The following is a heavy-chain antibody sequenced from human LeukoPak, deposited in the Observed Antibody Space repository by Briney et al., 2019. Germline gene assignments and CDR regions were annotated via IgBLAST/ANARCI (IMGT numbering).Heavy chain of an antibody. J-gene: IGHJ5*02. CDR3: ARGQDIVVVPAAMVVSWFDP. CDR1: GGSFSGYY. V-gene: IGHV4-34*01. D-gene: IGHD2-2*01. CDR2: INHVGAT. Sequence: SETLSLTCAVYGGSFSGYYWSWIRQPPEKGLEWIGEINHVGATNYNPSLKSRVTISVDTSKKQFSLNLTSVTAADTAVYYCARGQDIVVVPAAMVVSWFDPWGQGTLVTVSS.